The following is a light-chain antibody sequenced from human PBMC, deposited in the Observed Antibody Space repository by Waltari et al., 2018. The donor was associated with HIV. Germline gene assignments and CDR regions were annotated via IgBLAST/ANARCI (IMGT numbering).Light chain of an antibody. V-gene: IGLV2-18*01. CDR1: TSDFSTSER. J-gene: IGLJ1*01. Sequence: SALTQPPSVSGSPGQAVTISCTGNTSDFSTSERVSWYQQAPDTAPKVVIYDVTDRPSGAPDRYSGYKFATTASLTISGLQAEDEGDFYCALYNPNNTHYVFGTGTRVTVL. CDR2: DVT. CDR3: ALYNPNNTHYV.